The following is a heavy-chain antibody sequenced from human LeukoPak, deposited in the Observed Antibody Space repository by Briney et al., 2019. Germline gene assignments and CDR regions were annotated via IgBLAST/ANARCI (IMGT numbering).Heavy chain of an antibody. D-gene: IGHD3-22*01. J-gene: IGHJ4*02. CDR1: GSSFTSYW. V-gene: IGHV5-51*01. CDR2: IYPGDSDT. CDR3: ARDGNYYDSSGYYLHY. Sequence: GASLQISCKGSGSSFTSYWIGWVRQLPGKGLEWMGIIYPGDSDTRYSPSFQGQVTISADKSISTAYLQWSSLKASGTAMYYCARDGNYYDSSGYYLHYWGQGTLVTVSS.